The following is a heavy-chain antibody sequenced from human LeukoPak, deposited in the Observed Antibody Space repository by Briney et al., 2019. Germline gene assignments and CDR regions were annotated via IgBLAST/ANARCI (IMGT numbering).Heavy chain of an antibody. CDR2: ISSSGSTI. V-gene: IGHV3-11*01. J-gene: IGHJ4*02. CDR3: ARDTAGALDY. D-gene: IGHD5-18*01. Sequence: GGSLRLSCAASGFTVSSNYMSWVRQAPGKGLEWVSYISSSGSTIYYADSVKGRFTISRDNAKNSLYLQMNSLRAEDTAVYYCARDTAGALDYWGQGILVTVSS. CDR1: GFTVSSNY.